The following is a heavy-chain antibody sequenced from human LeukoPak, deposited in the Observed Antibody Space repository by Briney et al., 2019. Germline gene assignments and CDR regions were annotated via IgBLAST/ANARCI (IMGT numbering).Heavy chain of an antibody. CDR2: IYYSGST. D-gene: IGHD3-10*01. Sequence: PSETLSLTCTVSGGSFSSYYWSWIRQPPGKGLEWIGYIYYSGSTNCNPSLKSRVTISVDTSKNQFSLKLSSVTAADTAVYYCARDGSGSSPPYYYYYYGMDVWGQGTTVTVSS. V-gene: IGHV4-59*12. CDR3: ARDGSGSSPPYYYYYYGMDV. J-gene: IGHJ6*02. CDR1: GGSFSSYY.